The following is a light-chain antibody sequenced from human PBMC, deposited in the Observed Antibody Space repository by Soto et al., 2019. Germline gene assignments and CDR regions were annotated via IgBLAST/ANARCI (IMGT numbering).Light chain of an antibody. CDR3: SSYTSSSLYV. Sequence: QSVLTQPASVSGSPGQSITISCTGSSSDVGGYTYVSRYQQHPGKAPKLMIYDVSTRPSGVSNRFSGSKSGNTASLTISGLQAEDGADYYCSSYTSSSLYVFGTGTKLTVL. J-gene: IGLJ1*01. CDR2: DVS. CDR1: SSDVGGYTY. V-gene: IGLV2-14*01.